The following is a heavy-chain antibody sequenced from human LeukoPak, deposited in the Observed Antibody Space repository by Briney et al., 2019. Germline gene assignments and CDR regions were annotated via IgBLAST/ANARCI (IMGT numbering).Heavy chain of an antibody. Sequence: PGGSLRLSCAASGFTFNNYAMSWVRQAPGKGLEWIREINHSGSTNYNPSLKSRVTISVDTSKNQFSLKLSSVTAADTAVYYCLFSSSWYLVGAFDIWGQGTMVTVSS. CDR3: LFSSSWYLVGAFDI. CDR2: INHSGST. V-gene: IGHV4-34*08. CDR1: GFTFNNYA. D-gene: IGHD6-13*01. J-gene: IGHJ3*02.